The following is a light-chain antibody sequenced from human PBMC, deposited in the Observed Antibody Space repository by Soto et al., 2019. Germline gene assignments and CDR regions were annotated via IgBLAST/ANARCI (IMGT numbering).Light chain of an antibody. Sequence: EIVLTQSPGTVPLSPGERATLSCRASQSVSSSSLAWYQQRPGQAPRLLIFTASSRATGTPDRFSGSGSGTDFTLTISRLEPEDFAVYYCQLYGSSPPYIFGPGTKVDIK. CDR3: QLYGSSPPYI. J-gene: IGKJ2*01. CDR1: QSVSSSS. V-gene: IGKV3-20*01. CDR2: TAS.